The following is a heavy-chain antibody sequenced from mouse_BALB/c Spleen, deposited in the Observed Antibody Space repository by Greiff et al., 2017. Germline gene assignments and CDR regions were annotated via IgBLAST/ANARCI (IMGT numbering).Heavy chain of an antibody. CDR1: GFNIKDYY. CDR3: ARYYYGSSPFYAMDY. Sequence: VQLQQSGAELVKPGASVKLSCTASGFNIKDYYMHWVKQRPEQGLEWIGWIDPENGNTIYDPKFQGKASITADTSSNTAYLQLSSLTSEDTAVYYCARYYYGSSPFYAMDYWGQGTSVTVSS. V-gene: IGHV14-1*02. J-gene: IGHJ4*01. CDR2: IDPENGNT. D-gene: IGHD1-1*01.